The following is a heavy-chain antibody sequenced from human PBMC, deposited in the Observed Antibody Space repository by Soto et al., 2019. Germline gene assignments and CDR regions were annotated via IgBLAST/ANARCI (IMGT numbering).Heavy chain of an antibody. D-gene: IGHD6-13*01. CDR3: AKGTRKVSYSSSWNFDL. Sequence: QVQLVESGGGVVQPGRSLRLSCAASGFTFSSYGMHWVRQAPGKGLEWVAVISYDGSNKYYADSVKGRFTISRDNSKNTLYLQMNSLRAEDTAVYYCAKGTRKVSYSSSWNFDLWGRCTLVTVSS. J-gene: IGHJ2*01. CDR1: GFTFSSYG. V-gene: IGHV3-30*18. CDR2: ISYDGSNK.